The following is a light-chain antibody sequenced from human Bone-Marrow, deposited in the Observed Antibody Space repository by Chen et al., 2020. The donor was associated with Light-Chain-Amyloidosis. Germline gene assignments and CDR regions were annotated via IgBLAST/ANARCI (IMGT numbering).Light chain of an antibody. V-gene: IGLV3-25*03. CDR2: RDT. Sequence: SYELTQPPSVSVSPGQTARITCSGDDLPTKYAYGYQQKPGQAPVMVIHRDTERPSGFSDRFSGSSAVTPATLTISGFQAEDEADYHCQSADSSGTYEVIFGGGTKLTVL. CDR3: QSADSSGTYEVI. J-gene: IGLJ2*01. CDR1: DLPTKY.